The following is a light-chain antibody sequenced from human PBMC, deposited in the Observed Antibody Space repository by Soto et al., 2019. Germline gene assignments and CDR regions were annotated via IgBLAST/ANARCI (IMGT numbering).Light chain of an antibody. V-gene: IGLV2-14*01. CDR1: SSDVGAYNY. CDR3: NSYAGTGYV. Sequence: QPALTQPASVSGTPGQSITISCTGTSSDVGAYNYVSWYQQYPGKAPKLIIYDVSNRPSGVSCRFSGSKSGNTASLTISELQAEDEADYYCNSYAGTGYVFGTGTKVTVL. J-gene: IGLJ1*01. CDR2: DVS.